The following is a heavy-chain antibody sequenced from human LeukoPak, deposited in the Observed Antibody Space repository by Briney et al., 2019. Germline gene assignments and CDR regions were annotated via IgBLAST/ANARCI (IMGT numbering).Heavy chain of an antibody. Sequence: ASVKVSCKASGYTFTSYAMNWVRLAPGQGLEWMGWINTNTGNPTYAQGFTGRFVFSLDTSVSTAYLQISSLKAEDTAVYYCARDREMAPYYGMDVWGQGTTVTVSS. CDR1: GYTFTSYA. CDR3: ARDREMAPYYGMDV. V-gene: IGHV7-4-1*02. D-gene: IGHD5-24*01. J-gene: IGHJ6*02. CDR2: INTNTGNP.